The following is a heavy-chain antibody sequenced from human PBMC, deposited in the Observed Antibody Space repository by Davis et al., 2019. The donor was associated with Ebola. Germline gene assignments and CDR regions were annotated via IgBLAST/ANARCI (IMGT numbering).Heavy chain of an antibody. CDR2: IIPILGIA. CDR1: GGTFSSYA. V-gene: IGHV1-69*04. CDR3: ALELCQGGSTSCYDYYYYGMDV. J-gene: IGHJ6*02. D-gene: IGHD2-2*01. Sequence: AASVKVSCKASGGTFSSYAISWVRQAPGQGLEWMGRIIPILGIANYAQKFQGRVTITADKSTSTAYMELSSLRSEDTAVYYCALELCQGGSTSCYDYYYYGMDVWGQGTTVTVSS.